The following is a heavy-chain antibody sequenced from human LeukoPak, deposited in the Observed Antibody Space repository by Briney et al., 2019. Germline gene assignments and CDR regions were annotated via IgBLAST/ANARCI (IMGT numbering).Heavy chain of an antibody. CDR2: IFPSGGEI. V-gene: IGHV3-23*01. J-gene: IGHJ6*03. Sequence: PGGSLRLSCAASGFTFSTFAMIWVRQPPGKGLEWVSSIFPSGGEIHYADSVRGRFTISRDNSKSTLYLQMNSLRAEDTAVYYCAKEKGNYYMDVWGKGTTVTVSS. D-gene: IGHD6-13*01. CDR3: AKEKGNYYMDV. CDR1: GFTFSTFA.